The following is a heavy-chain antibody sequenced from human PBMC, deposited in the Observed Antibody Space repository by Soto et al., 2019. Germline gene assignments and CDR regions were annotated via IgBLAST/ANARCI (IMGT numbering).Heavy chain of an antibody. CDR1: GFTFSSHA. Sequence: EVQLLESGGDLVEPGGSLRLSCAASGFTFSSHAMSWVRQAPGKGLEWVSGISGRGDRTYSADSVKGRFTISRDTPMNIRYLELNCLRSADTAVYFCAKALFPDMAVVAGATPDCYVDLWCRGALVTVSS. J-gene: IGHJ2*01. CDR2: ISGRGDRT. D-gene: IGHD2-15*01. CDR3: AKALFPDMAVVAGATPDCYVDL. V-gene: IGHV3-23*01.